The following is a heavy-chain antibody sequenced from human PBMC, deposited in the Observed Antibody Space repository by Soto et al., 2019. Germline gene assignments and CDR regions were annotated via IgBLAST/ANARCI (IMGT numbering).Heavy chain of an antibody. J-gene: IGHJ5*02. CDR1: GGTFTNYV. V-gene: IGHV1-69*01. CDR2: LIPIFGAA. D-gene: IGHD6-6*01. Sequence: QVQLVQSGAEVRKPGSSVKVSCKISGGTFTNYVISWLRQAPGQGLEWMGGLIPIFGAANLAQKFQGRVTITADESTSTVNMELSSLTSVDTAVYYCARGRSSPYFDPWGQGTLVTVSS. CDR3: ARGRSSPYFDP.